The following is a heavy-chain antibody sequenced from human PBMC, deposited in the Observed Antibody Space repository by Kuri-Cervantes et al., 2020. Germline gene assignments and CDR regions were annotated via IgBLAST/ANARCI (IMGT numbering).Heavy chain of an antibody. CDR1: GFTFSDYY. D-gene: IGHD3-3*01. V-gene: IGHV3-11*04. J-gene: IGHJ5*02. CDR3: ARGLMRYSFWSAYWFDP. CDR2: ISSSGSTI. Sequence: GGSLRLSCAASGFTFSDYYMTWIRQAPGKGLEWVSYISSSGSTIYYADSVKGRFTISRDNAKNSLYLQMNSLRAEDTAVHYCARGLMRYSFWSAYWFDPWGQGTLVTVSS.